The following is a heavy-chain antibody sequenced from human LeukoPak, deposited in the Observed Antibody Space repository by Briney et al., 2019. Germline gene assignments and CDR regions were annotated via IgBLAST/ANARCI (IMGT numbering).Heavy chain of an antibody. Sequence: ASVKVSCKVSGYTLTELSMHWVRQAPGKGLEWMGGFDPEDGETIYAQKFQGRVTMAEDTSTDTAYMGLSSLRSEGTAVYYCATITMGGSGYGYWGQGTLVTVSS. CDR1: GYTLTELS. J-gene: IGHJ4*02. CDR2: FDPEDGET. D-gene: IGHD3-22*01. V-gene: IGHV1-24*01. CDR3: ATITMGGSGYGY.